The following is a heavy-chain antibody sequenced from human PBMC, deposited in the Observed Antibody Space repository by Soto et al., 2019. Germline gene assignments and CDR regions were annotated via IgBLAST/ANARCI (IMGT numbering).Heavy chain of an antibody. CDR3: ARDTPSYDFWSGPLTPYYYYYGMDV. J-gene: IGHJ6*02. CDR1: GYSFTNND. V-gene: IGHV1-2*02. D-gene: IGHD3-3*01. CDR2: INPNSGGT. Sequence: ASVKVSCKASGYSFTNNDVSWVRQAPGQGLEWMGWINPNSGGTNYAQKFQGGVTMTRDTSISTAYMELSRLRSDDTAVYYCARDTPSYDFWSGPLTPYYYYYGMDVWGQGTTVTVSS.